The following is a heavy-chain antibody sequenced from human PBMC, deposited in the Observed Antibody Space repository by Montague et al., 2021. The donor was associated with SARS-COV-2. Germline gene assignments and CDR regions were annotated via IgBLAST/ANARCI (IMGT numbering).Heavy chain of an antibody. Sequence: CAISGDSVSSNSATWNWIRQSPSRGLEWLGRTYYRSMWKSDYARSVKSRIAINPDTSKNQFSLQLSSVTPEDTALYYCVRGIEAAGSYVYWGQGTQVTVSS. CDR3: VRGIEAAGSYVY. CDR2: TYYRSMWKS. CDR1: GDSVSSNSAT. V-gene: IGHV6-1*01. D-gene: IGHD6-13*01. J-gene: IGHJ4*02.